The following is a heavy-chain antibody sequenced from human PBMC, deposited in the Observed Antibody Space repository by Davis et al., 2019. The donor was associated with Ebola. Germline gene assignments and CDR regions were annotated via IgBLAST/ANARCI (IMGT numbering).Heavy chain of an antibody. J-gene: IGHJ3*02. V-gene: IGHV1-46*03. Sequence: AASVKVSCKASGYTFTNYYMHWVRQAPGQGLAWLGMINPNDGRTIYAQKFQGRVTVTRDTSKTTVYMDLSSLRSEDTALYYCTTPGGQDSGYDVFDIWGQGTMVTVSS. CDR3: TTPGGQDSGYDVFDI. D-gene: IGHD5-12*01. CDR2: INPNDGRT. CDR1: GYTFTNYY.